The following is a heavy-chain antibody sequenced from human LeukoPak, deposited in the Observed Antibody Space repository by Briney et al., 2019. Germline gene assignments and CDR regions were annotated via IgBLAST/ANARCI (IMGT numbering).Heavy chain of an antibody. J-gene: IGHJ4*02. V-gene: IGHV3-30*18. CDR2: ISYDGSNK. D-gene: IGHD6-13*01. Sequence: GGSLRLSCAASGFTFSSYGMHWVRQAPGKGLEWVAVISYDGSNKYYADSVKGRFTTSRDNSKNTLYLQMNSLRAEDTAVYYCAKDRSSSWYGPLDYWGQGTLVTVSS. CDR1: GFTFSSYG. CDR3: AKDRSSSWYGPLDY.